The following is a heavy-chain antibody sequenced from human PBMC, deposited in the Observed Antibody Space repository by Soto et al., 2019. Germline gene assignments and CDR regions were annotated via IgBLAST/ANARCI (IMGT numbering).Heavy chain of an antibody. CDR2: IFSSGST. Sequence: PSATLSLTCTVSGGSINTFYWSWVRQPAWKRLEWIGRIFSSGSTSFNPSLESRVAMSVDTSKTHFSINLSYVTDEDMDVYYCAREGSYSAYNFAHGIQLWSFDFWGQGALVTVS. CDR3: AREGSYSAYNFAHGIQLWSFDF. V-gene: IGHV4-4*07. D-gene: IGHD5-12*01. J-gene: IGHJ4*02. CDR1: GGSINTFY.